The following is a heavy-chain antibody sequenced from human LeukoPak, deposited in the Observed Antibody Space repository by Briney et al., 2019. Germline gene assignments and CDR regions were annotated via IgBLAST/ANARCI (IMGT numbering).Heavy chain of an antibody. J-gene: IGHJ4*02. CDR3: AYGSNSAADH. CDR1: GGSISSWTYY. Sequence: SETLSLTCTVSGGSISSWTYYWGWIRQPPGKGLEWIGTIHYGGTNYYNPSLKSRVTISVDTSKNQFSLNLNSVTAADTAVYYCAYGSNSAADHWGQGTLVTVSS. CDR2: IHYGGTN. D-gene: IGHD4-23*01. V-gene: IGHV4-39*01.